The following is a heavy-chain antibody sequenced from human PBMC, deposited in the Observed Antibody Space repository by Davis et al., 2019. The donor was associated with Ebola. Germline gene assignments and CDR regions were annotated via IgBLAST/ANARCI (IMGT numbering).Heavy chain of an antibody. Sequence: GESLKIPCAASGLTFSSNAMNWVRQAPGKGLEWVSAISASGVSTYYADSVKGRFTISRDNSRKMMYLQMNNLRVQDTAVYYCARDHLEGSLDYWGQGTLVIVS. V-gene: IGHV3-23*01. CDR3: ARDHLEGSLDY. CDR1: GLTFSSNA. J-gene: IGHJ4*02. CDR2: ISASGVST.